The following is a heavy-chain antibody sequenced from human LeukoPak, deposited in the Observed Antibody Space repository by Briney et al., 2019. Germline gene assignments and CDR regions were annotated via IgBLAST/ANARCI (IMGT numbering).Heavy chain of an antibody. Sequence: GGSLRLSCAASRFTFSTYSMNWVRQAPGRGLEWVSYISSSSTNIYYKDSVKGRFTISRDNAKNSLYLHMTSLRAEDTAVYYCMRNDGDNAFDIWGQGTMVIVSS. V-gene: IGHV3-48*01. CDR2: ISSSSTNI. D-gene: IGHD4-17*01. CDR1: RFTFSTYS. CDR3: MRNDGDNAFDI. J-gene: IGHJ3*02.